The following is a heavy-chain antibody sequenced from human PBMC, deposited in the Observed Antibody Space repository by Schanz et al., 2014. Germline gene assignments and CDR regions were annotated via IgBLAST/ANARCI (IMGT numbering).Heavy chain of an antibody. CDR2: IGTAGDT. D-gene: IGHD3-16*02. CDR1: GFSIRNHD. Sequence: EVQLVESGGGLVQPGGSLRLSCAASGFSIRNHDMHWVRQATGAGLEWVSAIGTAGDTFYLDSVKGRFTISRDNAKKTLSLQMISLRAEDTAIYFCTRSYYDFSWGSYRFRAFDIWGQGTTVTGSS. J-gene: IGHJ3*02. V-gene: IGHV3-13*04. CDR3: TRSYYDFSWGSYRFRAFDI.